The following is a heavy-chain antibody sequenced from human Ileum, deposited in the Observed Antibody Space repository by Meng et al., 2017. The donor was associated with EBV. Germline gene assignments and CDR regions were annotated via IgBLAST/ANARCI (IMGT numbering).Heavy chain of an antibody. CDR2: IIPALGTP. Sequence: QVELVRSGPEVKNPGSSVKVSCKSSGSTFSVYGITWVRQAPGQGLEWMGGIIPALGTPKYARKFQDRLTITADKSTSTGYMELHSLTSNDTAVYFCARGTGADYWGQGTLITVSS. J-gene: IGHJ4*02. CDR3: ARGTGADY. D-gene: IGHD3-10*01. CDR1: GSTFSVYG. V-gene: IGHV1-69*06.